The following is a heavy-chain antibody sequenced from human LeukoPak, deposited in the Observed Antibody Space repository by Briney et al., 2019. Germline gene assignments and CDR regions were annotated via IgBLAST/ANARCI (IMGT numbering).Heavy chain of an antibody. CDR2: IFGSGGSA. J-gene: IGHJ4*02. V-gene: IGHV3-23*01. D-gene: IGHD6-19*01. CDR1: GFTFNSYA. Sequence: GGSLRLSCAASGFTFNSYAMYWVRQAPGKGLEWISGIFGSGGSAHYADSVKGRFTISRDNSKNTLYLQMNSLRAEDTAVYYCGKTTAGYSIGRFPGWSVDYWGQGTLVTVSS. CDR3: GKTTAGYSIGRFPGWSVDY.